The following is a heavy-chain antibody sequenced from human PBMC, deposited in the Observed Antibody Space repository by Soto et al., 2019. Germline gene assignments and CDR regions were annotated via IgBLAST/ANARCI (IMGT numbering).Heavy chain of an antibody. CDR1: GYTFTSYG. Sequence: ASVKGSCKASGYTFTSYGISWVRQAPGQGLEWMGWISAYNGNTNYAQKLQGRVTMTTDTSTSTAYMELRSLRSDDTAVYYCARGAYYDSSGYYRLAEYFQHWGQGTLVTVS. V-gene: IGHV1-18*01. D-gene: IGHD3-22*01. CDR2: ISAYNGNT. CDR3: ARGAYYDSSGYYRLAEYFQH. J-gene: IGHJ1*01.